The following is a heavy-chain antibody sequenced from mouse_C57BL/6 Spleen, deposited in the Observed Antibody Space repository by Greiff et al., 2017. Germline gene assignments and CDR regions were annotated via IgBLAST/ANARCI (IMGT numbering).Heavy chain of an antibody. J-gene: IGHJ4*01. D-gene: IGHD1-1*01. Sequence: EVQVVESGEGLVKPGASLKLSCAASGFTFSSYAMSWVRQTPEKRLEWVAYISSGGDYIYYADTVKCRFTISRDNARNTLYLPMSRLTSEDTAMYYCTRGRLLRGMDYWGQGTSVTVSS. CDR2: ISSGGDYI. CDR1: GFTFSSYA. V-gene: IGHV5-9-1*02. CDR3: TRGRLLRGMDY.